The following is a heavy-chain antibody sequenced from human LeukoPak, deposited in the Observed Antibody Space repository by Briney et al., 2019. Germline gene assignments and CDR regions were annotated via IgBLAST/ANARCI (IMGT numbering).Heavy chain of an antibody. D-gene: IGHD2-21*01. Sequence: GGSLGLSCAASGFTFSIYDMNWVRQAPGKGLEWVSVISGSGGSTFYADSVKGRFTISRDNSKNTLYLQMTSLRAEDTAVYYCAKLEVTMWSFDYWGQGALVTVSS. CDR2: ISGSGGST. J-gene: IGHJ4*02. V-gene: IGHV3-23*01. CDR1: GFTFSIYD. CDR3: AKLEVTMWSFDY.